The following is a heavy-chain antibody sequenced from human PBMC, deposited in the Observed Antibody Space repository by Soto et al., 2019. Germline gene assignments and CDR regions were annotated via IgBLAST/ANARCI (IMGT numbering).Heavy chain of an antibody. V-gene: IGHV1-46*01. Sequence: QVQLVQSGAEVKKPGATVKVSCEASGYTFTTYYMHWERQAPGQGPEWMGVINPSGGSTTYAQQFQGRVTMTWDTSTSTVYMDLSSLRSEDTAVYYCAREGVAYYSGMDVWGQGTTVTVSS. CDR1: GYTFTTYY. CDR2: INPSGGST. CDR3: AREGVAYYSGMDV. J-gene: IGHJ6*02. D-gene: IGHD2-21*01.